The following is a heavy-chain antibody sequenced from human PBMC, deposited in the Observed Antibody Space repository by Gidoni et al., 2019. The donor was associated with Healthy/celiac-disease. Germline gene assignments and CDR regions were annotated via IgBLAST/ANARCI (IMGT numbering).Heavy chain of an antibody. D-gene: IGHD3-10*01. V-gene: IGHV4-34*01. CDR3: ARAYYYGSGRIDY. Sequence: QVQLQQWAAGLLKPSDTLSLTVAVYGGSFSDYQWNWIRKPPGKGLEGSGEIKQSGSTNYNPSLKSRVTISVHTAKNQFSLSLNSVTAADTAVYYCARAYYYGSGRIDYWGQGTLVTVSS. CDR2: IKQSGST. CDR1: GGSFSDYQ. J-gene: IGHJ4*02.